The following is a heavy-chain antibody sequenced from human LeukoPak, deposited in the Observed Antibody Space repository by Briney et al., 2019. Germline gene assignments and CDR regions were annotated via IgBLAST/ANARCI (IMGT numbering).Heavy chain of an antibody. CDR2: IYSSGST. J-gene: IGHJ4*02. D-gene: IGHD4-17*01. CDR1: GVSISSGSNY. CDR3: ASGNDYGDYVPFDY. V-gene: IGHV4-39*07. Sequence: PSETLSLTCRVSGVSISSGSNYWGWIRQPPGKTLEWIGSIYSSGSTYYNSSLKSRVTISVDTSKNQFSLKLSSVTAADTAVYYCASGNDYGDYVPFDYWGQGTLVTVSS.